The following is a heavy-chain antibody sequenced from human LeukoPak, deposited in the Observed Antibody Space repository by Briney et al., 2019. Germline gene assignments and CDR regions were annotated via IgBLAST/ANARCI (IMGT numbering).Heavy chain of an antibody. CDR2: INPNSGGT. J-gene: IGHJ4*02. CDR1: GYTFTTQY. CDR3: AGGNDYGDY. Sequence: ASVKVSCKASGYTFTTQYIHWVRQAAGQGLEWLGWINPNSGGTKYAQNFQGRGTMTRDTSITTAYMELNLLTTADTAMYYCAGGNDYGDYWGQGTPVTVSS. D-gene: IGHD2-8*01. V-gene: IGHV1-2*02.